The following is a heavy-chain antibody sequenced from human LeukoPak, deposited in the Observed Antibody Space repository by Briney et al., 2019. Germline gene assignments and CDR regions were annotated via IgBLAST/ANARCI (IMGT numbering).Heavy chain of an antibody. V-gene: IGHV4-59*08. D-gene: IGHD6-19*01. J-gene: IGHJ4*02. CDR1: GGTISSYY. Sequence: SETLSLTCTVSGGTISSYYWNWIRQPPGKGLEWIGYIHYSGTTKYNPSLKSRVTISVDTSRNQFSLKLSSVTAADTAVYYCARWYSSGWAFDYWGQGTLVTVSS. CDR3: ARWYSSGWAFDY. CDR2: IHYSGTT.